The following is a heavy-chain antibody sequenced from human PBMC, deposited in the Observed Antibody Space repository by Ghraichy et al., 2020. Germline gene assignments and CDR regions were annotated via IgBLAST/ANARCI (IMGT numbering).Heavy chain of an antibody. D-gene: IGHD3-16*02. V-gene: IGHV3-48*01. CDR3: AREGNYDYVWGSYRPPSVFDY. CDR1: GFTFSSYS. J-gene: IGHJ4*02. CDR2: ISSSSTI. Sequence: GGSLRLSCAASGFTFSSYSMNWVRQAPGKGLEWVSYISSSSTIYYADSVKGRFTISRDNAKNSLYLQMNSLRAEDTAVYYCAREGNYDYVWGSYRPPSVFDYWGQGTLVTVSS.